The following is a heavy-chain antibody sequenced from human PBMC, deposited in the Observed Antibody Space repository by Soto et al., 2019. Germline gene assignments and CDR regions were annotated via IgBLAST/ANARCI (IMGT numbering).Heavy chain of an antibody. CDR3: ARGQHGLDH. D-gene: IGHD2-8*01. J-gene: IGHJ4*02. Sequence: QVQLLESGGGVVQPGRSLRLSCAASGFTFSSYAMYWVRQPPGKGLEWVAVVSNDGRNKFYADSVRGRFTISRDNSKNTLYLEIDSLRVEDTAVFYCARGQHGLDHWGQGSLVLVSP. CDR1: GFTFSSYA. V-gene: IGHV3-30-3*01. CDR2: VSNDGRNK.